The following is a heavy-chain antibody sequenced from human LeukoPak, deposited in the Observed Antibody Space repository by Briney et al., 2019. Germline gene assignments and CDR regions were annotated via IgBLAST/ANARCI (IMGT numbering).Heavy chain of an antibody. J-gene: IGHJ6*03. Sequence: GGSLRLSCAASGFTVSSNYRSWVRQAPGKGLEWVSVIYSGGSTYYADSVKGRFTISRDNSKNTLYLQMNSLRAEDTAVYYCAREYYYDSSGYYGHYYYYYMGVWGKGTTVTVSS. D-gene: IGHD3-22*01. V-gene: IGHV3-66*02. CDR1: GFTVSSNY. CDR3: AREYYYDSSGYYGHYYYYYMGV. CDR2: IYSGGST.